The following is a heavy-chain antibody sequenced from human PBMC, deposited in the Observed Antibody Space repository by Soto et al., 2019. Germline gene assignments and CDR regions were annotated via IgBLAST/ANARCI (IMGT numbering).Heavy chain of an antibody. CDR3: AKETYYYYGMDV. CDR1: GFTFSSST. J-gene: IGHJ6*02. V-gene: IGHV3-23*01. Sequence: EVQLLESGGGVVQPGGSLRLSCAASGFTFSSSTMNWVRQAPGKGLEWGSAIIDSGGYTYYADSVKGRFTITRDSSKNTLYLQMNSLRAEETALYYCAKETYYYYGMDVWGQGTTVTVSS. CDR2: IIDSGGYT.